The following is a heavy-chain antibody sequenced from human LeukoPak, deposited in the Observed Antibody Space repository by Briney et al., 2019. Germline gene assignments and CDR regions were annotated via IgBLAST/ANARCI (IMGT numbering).Heavy chain of an antibody. J-gene: IGHJ4*02. CDR3: ARDWGAYYHFFDY. V-gene: IGHV3-7*01. CDR2: IKQDGSER. Sequence: GGSLRLSCEASGFSMSVYWMSWVRQAPGKGLEWVGNIKQDGSERNYVDSVKGRFTISRDNAKKSLYLQVNSLRAEDTAVYYCARDWGAYYHFFDYWGQGTLVTVSS. D-gene: IGHD3-22*01. CDR1: GFSMSVYW.